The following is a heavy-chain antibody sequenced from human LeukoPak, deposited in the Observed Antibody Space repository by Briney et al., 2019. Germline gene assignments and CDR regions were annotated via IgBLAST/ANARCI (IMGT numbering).Heavy chain of an antibody. CDR3: ARQSAQEMATLAFDI. Sequence: HTGGSLRLSCAASGFTFSNYWMSWVRQAPGKGLEWVANIKRDGSEKYYVDSVKGRFTISRDNAKNSLYLQMNSLRAEDTAVYYCARQSAQEMATLAFDIWGQGTMVTDSS. D-gene: IGHD5-24*01. V-gene: IGHV3-7*01. J-gene: IGHJ3*02. CDR2: IKRDGSEK. CDR1: GFTFSNYW.